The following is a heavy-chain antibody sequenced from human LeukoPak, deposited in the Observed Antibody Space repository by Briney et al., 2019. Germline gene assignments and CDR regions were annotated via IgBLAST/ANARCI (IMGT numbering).Heavy chain of an antibody. CDR1: GFTFSIHA. V-gene: IGHV3-23*01. D-gene: IGHD3-22*01. CDR3: ARDRPNYYGSDGHYYRRDGDY. CDR2: ITSRGEST. J-gene: IGHJ4*02. Sequence: PGGSLRLSRAASGFTFSIHAMSWVRPAPAKGRQWVSSITSRGESTWYVDSVKGRFTITRDNSENTLYLQMHSLRAEDTAVYYCARDRPNYYGSDGHYYRRDGDYWGRGTLVSVSS.